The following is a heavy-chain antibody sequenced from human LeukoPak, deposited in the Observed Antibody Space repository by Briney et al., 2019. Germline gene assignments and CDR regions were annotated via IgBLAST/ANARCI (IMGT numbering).Heavy chain of an antibody. V-gene: IGHV1-69*01. Sequence: SVKVSCKASGGTFSSYAISWVRLAPGQGLEWMGGIIPIFGTANYAQKFQGRVTITADESTSTAYMELSSLRSEDTAVYYCARGALDYSNYPVDYWGQGTLVTVSS. CDR1: GGTFSSYA. J-gene: IGHJ4*02. CDR3: ARGALDYSNYPVDY. D-gene: IGHD4-11*01. CDR2: IIPIFGTA.